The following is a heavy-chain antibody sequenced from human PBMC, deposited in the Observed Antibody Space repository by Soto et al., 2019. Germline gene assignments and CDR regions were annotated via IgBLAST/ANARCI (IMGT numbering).Heavy chain of an antibody. CDR1: GFIFSSYA. CDR2: ISGSGGRT. Sequence: VQLLESGGGLVQPGGSLRLSCAASGFIFSSYAMNWVRQAPGKGLEWVAGISGSGGRTYYKDSVKGRFTISRDNSKNTLYLQMNSLRAEDTAVYYCAKKGDSSGFKGYFDLWGRGILVIVAS. D-gene: IGHD3-22*01. CDR3: AKKGDSSGFKGYFDL. V-gene: IGHV3-23*01. J-gene: IGHJ2*01.